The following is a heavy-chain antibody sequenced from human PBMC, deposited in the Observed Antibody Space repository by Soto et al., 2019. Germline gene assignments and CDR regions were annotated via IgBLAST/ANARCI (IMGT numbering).Heavy chain of an antibody. CDR3: AKDTRGSYYMFDC. CDR2: ISWNSDTI. Sequence: EVQLVESGGGLVQPGKSLRLSCAASGFSFDDYAMHWVRQAPAKGLEWVSSISWNSDTIGYADSVRGRFTISRDNAKNSLYLQMNSLRVEDTALYYCAKDTRGSYYMFDCWGQGTLVTVSS. V-gene: IGHV3-9*01. CDR1: GFSFDDYA. D-gene: IGHD1-26*01. J-gene: IGHJ4*02.